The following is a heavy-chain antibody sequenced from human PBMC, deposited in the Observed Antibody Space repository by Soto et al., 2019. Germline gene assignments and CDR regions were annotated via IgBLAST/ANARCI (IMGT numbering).Heavy chain of an antibody. J-gene: IGHJ5*02. D-gene: IGHD6-13*01. CDR1: GGSFSGYY. V-gene: IGHV4-34*01. CDR3: ARAGGSSSSWYSVLTHRRDNWFDP. Sequence: PSETLSLTCAVYGGSFSGYYWSWIRQPPGKGLEWIGEINHSGSTNYNPSLKSRVTISVDTSKNQFSLKLSSVTAADTAVYYCARAGGSSSSWYSVLTHRRDNWFDPWGQGXLVTVSS. CDR2: INHSGST.